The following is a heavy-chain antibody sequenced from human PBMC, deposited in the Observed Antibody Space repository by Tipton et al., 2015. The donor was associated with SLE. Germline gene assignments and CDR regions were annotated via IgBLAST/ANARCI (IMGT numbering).Heavy chain of an antibody. V-gene: IGHV3-33*08. Sequence: SLRLSCAASGFTFSSYVMHWVRQAPGKGLEWVALIWYDGSNKYYADSVKGRFTISRDNSKNTLYLQMNSLRAEDTAVYYCARGFLYDGFQVWGQGTLVTVSS. D-gene: IGHD2-2*02. CDR2: IWYDGSNK. CDR1: GFTFSSYV. J-gene: IGHJ1*01. CDR3: ARGFLYDGFQV.